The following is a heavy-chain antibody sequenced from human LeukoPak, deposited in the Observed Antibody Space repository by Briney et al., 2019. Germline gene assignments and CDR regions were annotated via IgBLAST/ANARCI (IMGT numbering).Heavy chain of an antibody. V-gene: IGHV4-34*01. CDR2: INHSGST. D-gene: IGHD5-18*01. J-gene: IGHJ4*02. Sequence: ASETLSLTCAVYGGSFSGYYWSWIRQPPGKGLEWIGEINHSGSTNYNPSLKSRVTISVDTSKNQFSLKLSSVTAADTAVYYCARQPQLWLQYYFDYWGQGTLVTVSS. CDR3: ARQPQLWLQYYFDY. CDR1: GGSFSGYY.